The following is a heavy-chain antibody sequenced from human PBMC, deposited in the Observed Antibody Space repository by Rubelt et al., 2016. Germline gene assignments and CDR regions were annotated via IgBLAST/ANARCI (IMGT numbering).Heavy chain of an antibody. Sequence: QLQLQESGPGLVKPSETLSLTCTVSGGSISSYYWSWIRQPPGKGLEWIGYIYSSGSASYNPSLKSRVPLPLDRSKSQFSLKLSSGTAADTAVYYCARVGDGNNFFYRDYWGQGTLVTVSS. D-gene: IGHD5-24*01. CDR1: GGSISSYY. J-gene: IGHJ4*02. CDR3: ARVGDGNNFFYRDY. V-gene: IGHV4-59*01. CDR2: IYSSGSA.